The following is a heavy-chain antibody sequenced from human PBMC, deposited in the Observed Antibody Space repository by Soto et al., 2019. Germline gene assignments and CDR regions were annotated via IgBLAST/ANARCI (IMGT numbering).Heavy chain of an antibody. CDR2: LIPIAGTT. D-gene: IGHD3-22*01. J-gene: IGHJ1*01. CDR1: GGTFSNYA. CDR3: ARSNYSYYEKGGNYDAEYFQH. V-gene: IGHV1-69*12. Sequence: QVQLVQSGAAVKKPGSSVNVSCKASGGTFSNYAIAWVRQAPGAGLVWMGGLIPIAGTTNYARKFQGRVTTTADEFTSTAYRELRSLRSEETAVYYCARSNYSYYEKGGNYDAEYFQHWGQGTLVTVAS.